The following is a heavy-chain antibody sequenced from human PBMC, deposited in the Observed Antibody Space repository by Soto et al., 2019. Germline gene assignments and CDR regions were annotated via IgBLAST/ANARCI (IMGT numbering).Heavy chain of an antibody. D-gene: IGHD2-8*01. Sequence: QVQLVQSGAEVKKPGASVKVSCKASGYTFTSYDINWVRQATGQGLEWMGWMNPNSGNTGYVQKFQGRVTMTRNTSISTAYMELSSLRSEDTAVYFCARGAMYAPPPDYWGQGTLVTVSS. CDR2: MNPNSGNT. J-gene: IGHJ4*02. CDR3: ARGAMYAPPPDY. V-gene: IGHV1-8*01. CDR1: GYTFTSYD.